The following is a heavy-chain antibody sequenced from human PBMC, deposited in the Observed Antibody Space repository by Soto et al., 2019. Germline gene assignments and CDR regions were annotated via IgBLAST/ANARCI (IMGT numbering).Heavy chain of an antibody. Sequence: SGPTLVKPTQTLTLTCTFSGFSLSTSGVGVGWIRQPPGKALEWLALIYWNGDKGYSPFLKSRHTITKDTSNDQMVVLTMSNMDPVDTATYYCAHRRSGYQGGSYYFDYWGQGTLVTVSS. CDR2: IYWNGDK. J-gene: IGHJ4*02. CDR3: AHRRSGYQGGSYYFDY. CDR1: GFSLSTSGVG. V-gene: IGHV2-5*01. D-gene: IGHD5-12*01.